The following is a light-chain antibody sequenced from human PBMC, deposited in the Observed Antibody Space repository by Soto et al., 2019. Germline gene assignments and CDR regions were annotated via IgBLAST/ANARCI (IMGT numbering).Light chain of an antibody. CDR3: CAYAGSDNQPA. Sequence: SLRSHSASVFWCLGESITISGTGTSSDVGAYNLVSWYQHHPGKAPKLMIYEGSKRPSGVSNRFSASKSGNTASLTISGLQAEDQAAYHCCAYAGSDNQPAFGTGSKGTV. J-gene: IGLJ1*01. V-gene: IGLV2-23*01. CDR1: SSDVGAYNL. CDR2: EGS.